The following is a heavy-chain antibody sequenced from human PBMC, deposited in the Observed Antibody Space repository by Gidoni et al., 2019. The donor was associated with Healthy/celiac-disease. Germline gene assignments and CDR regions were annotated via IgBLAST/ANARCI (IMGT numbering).Heavy chain of an antibody. V-gene: IGHV3-15*01. J-gene: IGHJ4*02. CDR1: VFTLINAW. CDR3: TTESVVVPAALYY. Sequence: EVHLVESWRGLVKPGGSLRLSCEASVFTLINAWRSWVRQAPGKGMEWVGRIKRKTDGGTTDYAAPVKGRFTISRDDTKNTLYLKMNSLKTEDTAVYYCTTESVVVPAALYYWGQGTLVTVSS. CDR2: IKRKTDGGTT. D-gene: IGHD2-2*01.